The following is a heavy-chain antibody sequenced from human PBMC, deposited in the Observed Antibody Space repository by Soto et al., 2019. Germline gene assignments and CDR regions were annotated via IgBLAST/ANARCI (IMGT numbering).Heavy chain of an antibody. V-gene: IGHV6-1*01. Sequence: SQTLSLTCAGSGDTVSSNSVAWNWVRQSPSRGLEWLGRTYYRSRWYSDYAVSVRSRIDINADTSKNQVSLQLNSVTPEDTAVYYCARSEEDSDYYYYGMDVWGQGTTVTSP. CDR3: ARSEEDSDYYYYGMDV. D-gene: IGHD2-15*01. CDR2: TYYRSRWYS. J-gene: IGHJ6*02. CDR1: GDTVSSNSVA.